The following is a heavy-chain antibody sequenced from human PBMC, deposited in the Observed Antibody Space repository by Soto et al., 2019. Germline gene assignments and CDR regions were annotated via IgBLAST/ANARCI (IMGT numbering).Heavy chain of an antibody. CDR1: GGSISGSY. V-gene: IGHV4-59*01. D-gene: IGHD6-19*01. CDR2: VYYTGST. J-gene: IGHJ4*02. Sequence: PSGTLSLPFSFSGGSISGSYWSWIRQSPGKGLEWLGYVYYTGSTNYSPSLRSRVSISVDTSKNEFSLRLSSVTAADTAVYFCARSVAVPGAHIDYWGQGTQVTVSS. CDR3: ARSVAVPGAHIDY.